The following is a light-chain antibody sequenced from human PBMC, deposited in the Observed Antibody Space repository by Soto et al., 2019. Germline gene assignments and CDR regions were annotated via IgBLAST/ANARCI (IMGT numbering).Light chain of an antibody. CDR3: QSYDSSSLYV. Sequence: QLVLTQPPSVSGAPGQRVTISCTGSSSNIGAGYDVHWYQQLPGTAPKLLIYGNSNRPSGVPDRFSGSKSGTSASLAITGLQAEDEADYYCQSYDSSSLYVFGTGTKLTVL. CDR2: GNS. CDR1: SSNIGAGYD. J-gene: IGLJ1*01. V-gene: IGLV1-40*01.